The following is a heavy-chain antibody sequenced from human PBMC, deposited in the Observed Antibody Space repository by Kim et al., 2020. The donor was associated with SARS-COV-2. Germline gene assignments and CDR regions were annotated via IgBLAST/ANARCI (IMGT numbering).Heavy chain of an antibody. D-gene: IGHD2-2*01. V-gene: IGHV3-23*05. CDR2: IT. CDR3: TRGTVSAWYDF. J-gene: IGHJ5*01. Sequence: ITYYVDSVKGRFTISRDNSKDILYLQMNSLRAEDTARYCCTRGTVSAWYDFWGQGTLVTVSS.